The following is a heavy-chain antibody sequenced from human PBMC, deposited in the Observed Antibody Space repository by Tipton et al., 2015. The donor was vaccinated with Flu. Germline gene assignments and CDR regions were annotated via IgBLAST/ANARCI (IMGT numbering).Heavy chain of an antibody. CDR2: IYYSGST. CDR1: GGSISSSSYY. V-gene: IGHV4-39*07. Sequence: TLSLTCTVSGGSISSSSYYWGWIRQPPGKGLEWIGSIYYSGSTYYNPSLKSRVTISVDTSKNQFSLKLSSVTAADTAVYYCASSAQNYYYVSSGYPFDYWGQGTLVTVSS. J-gene: IGHJ4*02. D-gene: IGHD3-22*01. CDR3: ASSAQNYYYVSSGYPFDY.